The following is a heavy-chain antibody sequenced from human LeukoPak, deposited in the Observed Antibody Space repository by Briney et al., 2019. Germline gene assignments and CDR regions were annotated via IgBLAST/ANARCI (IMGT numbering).Heavy chain of an antibody. CDR1: GYSFTNYW. J-gene: IGHJ3*02. CDR3: ARIWLRAFDI. CDR2: IYPDDSDT. V-gene: IGHV5-51*01. D-gene: IGHD3-16*01. Sequence: GESLKISCKGSGYSFTNYWIALVPQRPGKGVGWMGIIYPDDSDTRYSPSFQGQVTISDDKSISTAYLQWSSLKASDTAMYYCARIWLRAFDIWGQGTMVTVSS.